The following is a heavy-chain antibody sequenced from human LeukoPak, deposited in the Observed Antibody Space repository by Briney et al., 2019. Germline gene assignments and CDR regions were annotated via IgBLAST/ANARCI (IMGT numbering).Heavy chain of an antibody. J-gene: IGHJ4*02. D-gene: IGHD5-24*01. Sequence: PSETLSLTCTVSGGSISRYYWSWIRRPPGKGLEWIGYIYYTGITNYNPSLKSRVTMSVDTSKNQFPLKVNSVTAADTAVYFCARGDGYKADYWGQGTLVIVSS. CDR1: GGSISRYY. V-gene: IGHV4-59*08. CDR3: ARGDGYKADY. CDR2: IYYTGIT.